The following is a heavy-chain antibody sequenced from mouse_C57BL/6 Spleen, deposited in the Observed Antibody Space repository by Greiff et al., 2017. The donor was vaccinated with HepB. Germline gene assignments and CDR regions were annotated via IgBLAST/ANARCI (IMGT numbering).Heavy chain of an antibody. CDR1: GFNIKDYY. V-gene: IGHV14-1*01. CDR2: IDPEDGDT. D-gene: IGHD1-1*01. Sequence: VHVKQSGAELVRPGASVKLSCTASGFNIKDYYMHWVKQRPEQGLEWIGRIDPEDGDTEYAPKFQGKATMTADTSSNTAYLQLSSLTSEDTAVYYCTKIVAKAYWGQGTLVTVSA. J-gene: IGHJ3*01. CDR3: TKIVAKAY.